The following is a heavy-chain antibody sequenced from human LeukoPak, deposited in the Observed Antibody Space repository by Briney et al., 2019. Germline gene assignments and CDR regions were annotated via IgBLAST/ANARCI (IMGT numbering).Heavy chain of an antibody. CDR3: ARDPDNWNYDEGALVDY. Sequence: PRASVKVSCKASGYTFTSYGISWVRQAPGQGLEWMGWINAYNGDTKYAQKLQGRVTMTTDTSTSIAYMELRGLRSDDTAVYYCARDPDNWNYDEGALVDYWGQGTLVTVSS. V-gene: IGHV1-18*01. CDR1: GYTFTSYG. J-gene: IGHJ4*02. D-gene: IGHD1-7*01. CDR2: INAYNGDT.